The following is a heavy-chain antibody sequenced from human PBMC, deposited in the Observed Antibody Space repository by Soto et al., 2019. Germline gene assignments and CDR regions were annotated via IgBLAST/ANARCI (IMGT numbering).Heavy chain of an antibody. Sequence: SETLSLTCTVSGGSISSSSYYWSWIRQPPGKGLEWIGYIYYSGSTNYNPSLTSRVTISVDTSKNQFSLKLSSVTAADTAVYYCARQKLRYFDWLPSPDYYYYGMDVWGQGTTVTVSS. CDR3: ARQKLRYFDWLPSPDYYYYGMDV. J-gene: IGHJ6*02. CDR2: IYYSGST. CDR1: GGSISSSSYY. V-gene: IGHV4-61*01. D-gene: IGHD3-9*01.